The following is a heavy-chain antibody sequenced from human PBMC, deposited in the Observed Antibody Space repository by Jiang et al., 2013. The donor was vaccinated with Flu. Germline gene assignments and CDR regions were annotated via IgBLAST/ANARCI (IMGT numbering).Heavy chain of an antibody. V-gene: IGHV4-34*01. J-gene: IGHJ6*04. CDR2: INHSGST. CDR3: ARDFISGRWNYYYGMDV. Sequence: RSWIRQPPGKGLEWIGEINHSGSTNYNPSLKSRVTISVDTSKNQFSLKLSSVTAADTAVYYCARDFISGRWNYYYGMDVWGKGTTVTVSS. D-gene: IGHD3-10*01.